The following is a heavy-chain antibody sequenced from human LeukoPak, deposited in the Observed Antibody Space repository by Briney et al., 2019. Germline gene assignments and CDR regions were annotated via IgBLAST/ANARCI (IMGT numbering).Heavy chain of an antibody. CDR1: GYTFSSHG. CDR2: ISAYNGNT. Sequence: ASVKVSCKASGYTFSSHGISWVRQAPGQGLEWVAWISAYNGNTKYAQKFQGRVTMATDTSTSTAYMELTSLRSDDTAVYYCARDRITGTTGYFDYWGQGTLVTVSS. D-gene: IGHD1-20*01. J-gene: IGHJ4*02. V-gene: IGHV1-18*01. CDR3: ARDRITGTTGYFDY.